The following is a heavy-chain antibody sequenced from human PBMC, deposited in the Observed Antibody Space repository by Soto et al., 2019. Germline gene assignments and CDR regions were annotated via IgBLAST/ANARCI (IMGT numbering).Heavy chain of an antibody. D-gene: IGHD5-12*01. CDR3: ARGWGYSGYDYDAFDI. CDR2: INPNGGGT. CDR1: GYTFTGYY. J-gene: IGHJ3*02. Sequence: ASVKVSCKASGYTFTGYYMHRVRQAPGQGLEWMGWINPNGGGTNYAQKFQGWVTMTRDTSISTAYMELSRLRSDGTAVYYCARGWGYSGYDYDAFDIWGQGTMVTVSS. V-gene: IGHV1-2*04.